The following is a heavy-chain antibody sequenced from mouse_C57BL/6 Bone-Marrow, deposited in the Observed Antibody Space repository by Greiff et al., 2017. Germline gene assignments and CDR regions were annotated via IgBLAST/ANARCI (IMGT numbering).Heavy chain of an antibody. CDR1: GYSFTGYY. CDR3: ARGAYEGY. D-gene: IGHD6-5*01. CDR2: INPSTGGT. V-gene: IGHV1-42*01. Sequence: EVQLQQSGPELVKPGASVKISCKASGYSFTGYYMNWVKQSPEKSLEWIGEINPSTGGTTYNKKFKAKATLTVDKSSSTAYMQLKSLTSEASAVYYCARGAYEGYWGQGTTLTVSS. J-gene: IGHJ2*01.